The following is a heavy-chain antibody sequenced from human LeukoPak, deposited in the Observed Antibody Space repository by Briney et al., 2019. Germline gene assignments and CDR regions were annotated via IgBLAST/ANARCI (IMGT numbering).Heavy chain of an antibody. CDR1: GYSFTSHY. Sequence: ASVKVSCKASGYSFTSHYMHWVRQAPGQGLEWLGLINPSGSSTLYAQKFQGRVTMTRDMSTTTDYMELSSLRSEDTAVYYCARGKSNRWELLLFDYWGQGTLVTVSS. CDR3: ARGKSNRWELLLFDY. J-gene: IGHJ4*02. CDR2: INPSGSST. V-gene: IGHV1-46*01. D-gene: IGHD1-26*01.